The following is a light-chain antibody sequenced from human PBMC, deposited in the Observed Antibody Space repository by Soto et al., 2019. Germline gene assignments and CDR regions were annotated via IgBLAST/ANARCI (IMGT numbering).Light chain of an antibody. V-gene: IGKV3-20*01. CDR3: QQYGSSPYMYT. Sequence: EIVLTQSPGTLSLSPGERATLSCRASQSVSSSYLAWYQQKPGQAPRLLIYGASSRATGIPDRFSGSGSGTDLTITISRLEPEDFAVYYCQQYGSSPYMYTFGQATKLEIK. CDR1: QSVSSSY. CDR2: GAS. J-gene: IGKJ2*01.